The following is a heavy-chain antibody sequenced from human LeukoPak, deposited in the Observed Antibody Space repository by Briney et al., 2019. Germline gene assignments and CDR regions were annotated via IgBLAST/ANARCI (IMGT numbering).Heavy chain of an antibody. Sequence: GGSLRLSCAASGFTFDDYAMHWVRQAPGKGLEWVSGISWNSGSIGYADSVKGRFTISRDNAKNSLYLQMNSLRAEDTALHYCAKGYSYGSYFDYWGQGTLVTVSS. V-gene: IGHV3-9*01. CDR1: GFTFDDYA. J-gene: IGHJ4*02. D-gene: IGHD5-18*01. CDR2: ISWNSGSI. CDR3: AKGYSYGSYFDY.